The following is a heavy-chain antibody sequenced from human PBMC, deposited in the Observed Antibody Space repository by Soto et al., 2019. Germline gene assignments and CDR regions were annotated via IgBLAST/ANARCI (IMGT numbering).Heavy chain of an antibody. D-gene: IGHD6-19*01. CDR1: GFTFSSYW. CDR2: INSDGSST. J-gene: IGHJ6*02. Sequence: EVQLVESGGGLVQPGGSLRLSCAASGFTFSSYWMHWVRQAPGKGLVWVSRINSDGSSTSYADSVKGRFTISRDNAKNMLYLQINSLRAEDTAVYYCARDMVFQAVAGYGMDVWGQGTTVTVSS. CDR3: ARDMVFQAVAGYGMDV. V-gene: IGHV3-74*01.